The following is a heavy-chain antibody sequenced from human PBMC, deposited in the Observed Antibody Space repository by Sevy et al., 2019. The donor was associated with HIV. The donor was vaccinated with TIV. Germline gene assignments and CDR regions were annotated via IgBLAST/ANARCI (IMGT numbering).Heavy chain of an antibody. V-gene: IGHV3-33*01. D-gene: IGHD4-17*01. Sequence: GGSLRLSCAASGFTFSSYGMHWVRQGPGKGLEWVAVIWFDGSNTYYADSVKGRFTNSRDIAKNTLHLQMNGLRAEDTTVYYCARDLEFYDSGDYGPAFMPDYWGQGTLVTISS. CDR3: ARDLEFYDSGDYGPAFMPDY. CDR1: GFTFSSYG. J-gene: IGHJ4*02. CDR2: IWFDGSNT.